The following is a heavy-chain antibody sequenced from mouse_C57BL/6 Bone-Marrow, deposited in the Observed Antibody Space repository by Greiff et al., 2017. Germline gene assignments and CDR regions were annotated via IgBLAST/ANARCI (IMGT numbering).Heavy chain of an antibody. Sequence: EVQGVEPGGGLVKPGGSLKLSCAASGFTFSDYGMHWVRQAPEQGLEWVAYISRGSSTNYYADTVKGRFTISRDNAKNTLFLQMTSLRSEDSAMYYCASSYSVNAMDYWGQGTSVTVSS. D-gene: IGHD2-12*01. CDR1: GFTFSDYG. CDR3: ASSYSVNAMDY. J-gene: IGHJ4*01. CDR2: ISRGSSTN. V-gene: IGHV5-17*01.